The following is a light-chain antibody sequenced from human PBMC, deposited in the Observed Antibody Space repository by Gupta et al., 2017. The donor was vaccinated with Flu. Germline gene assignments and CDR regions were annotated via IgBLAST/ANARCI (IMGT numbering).Light chain of an antibody. CDR1: QRISSW. Sequence: VTITCRASQRISSWLAWYQQKPGKAPKLLSYKASSLESGVPSRFSGSGSGTEFALTISSLQPDDVATYYCQQYNSYSWTFGQGTKVEIK. CDR3: QQYNSYSWT. V-gene: IGKV1-5*03. J-gene: IGKJ1*01. CDR2: KAS.